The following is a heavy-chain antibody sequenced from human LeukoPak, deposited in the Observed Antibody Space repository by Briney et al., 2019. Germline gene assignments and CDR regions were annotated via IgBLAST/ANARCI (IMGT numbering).Heavy chain of an antibody. Sequence: SGGSLRLSCVASGFSFRNYAIHWVRQAPGKGLEYVSVINTDGWITSSEDSVKGRFTISRANSKNTIFLQMGSLRSEGMAVSYCTRDGGSFRDFDYWGQGALVTVSS. CDR1: GFSFRNYA. V-gene: IGHV3-64*02. CDR2: INTDGWIT. CDR3: TRDGGSFRDFDY. D-gene: IGHD1-26*01. J-gene: IGHJ4*02.